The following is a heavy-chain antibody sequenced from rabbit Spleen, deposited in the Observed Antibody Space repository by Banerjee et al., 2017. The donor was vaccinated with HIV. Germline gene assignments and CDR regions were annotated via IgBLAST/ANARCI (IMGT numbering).Heavy chain of an antibody. J-gene: IGHJ3*01. D-gene: IGHD1-1*01. Sequence: QLKESGGGLVKPGASLTLSCKASGFTLSSYYMNWVRQAPGKGLEWIGYIDPVFGITYYANWVNGRFSISRENAQNTVFLQMTSLTAADTATYFCARDTSSSFSSYGMDLWGQGTLVTVS. CDR2: IDPVFGIT. V-gene: IGHV1S7*01. CDR3: ARDTSSSFSSYGMDL. CDR1: GFTLSSYY.